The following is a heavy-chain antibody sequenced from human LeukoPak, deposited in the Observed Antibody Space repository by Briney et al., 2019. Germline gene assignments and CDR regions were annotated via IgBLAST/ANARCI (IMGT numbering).Heavy chain of an antibody. CDR3: ARGPVASRGITGIDVGVDL. V-gene: IGHV3-7*04. D-gene: IGHD1-20*01. J-gene: IGHJ5*02. CDR1: GFTFSSYW. Sequence: GGSLRLSCVGSGFTFSSYWMTWVGQAPGKGLEWVANMRQDGSEIYYVDSVKGRFTISRDNGKKSLFLHMNSLRADDTALYYCARGPVASRGITGIDVGVDLWGQGTLVSVSS. CDR2: MRQDGSEI.